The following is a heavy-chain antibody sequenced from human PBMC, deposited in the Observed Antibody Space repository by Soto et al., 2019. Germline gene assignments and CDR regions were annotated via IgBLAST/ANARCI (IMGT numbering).Heavy chain of an antibody. Sequence: QVQLQESGPGLVKPSETLSLACTVSGGSFDNYYWSWIRQPPGGGPERIGYIFYRGSSNYNPSLKSRDPLSLDTSKHQLALKLSPVTAADSAVYYCATGLFVPANYFYYGVGVWGHGTAVTVSS. CDR2: IFYRGSS. V-gene: IGHV4-59*01. CDR3: ATGLFVPANYFYYGVGV. D-gene: IGHD2-21*01. J-gene: IGHJ6*02. CDR1: GGSFDNYY.